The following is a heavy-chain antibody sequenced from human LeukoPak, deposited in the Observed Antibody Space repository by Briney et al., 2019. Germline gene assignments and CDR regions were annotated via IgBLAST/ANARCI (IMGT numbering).Heavy chain of an antibody. J-gene: IGHJ5*02. CDR2: ISYDGSNK. CDR1: GFTFSSYA. CDR3: ARDPRGDGWFDP. Sequence: PGGSLRLSCAASGFTFSSYAMHWVRQAPGKGLEWVAVISYDGSNKYYADSVKGRFTISRDNSKNTLYLQMNSLRAEDTAVYYCARDPRGDGWFDPWGQGTLVTVSS. V-gene: IGHV3-30-3*01.